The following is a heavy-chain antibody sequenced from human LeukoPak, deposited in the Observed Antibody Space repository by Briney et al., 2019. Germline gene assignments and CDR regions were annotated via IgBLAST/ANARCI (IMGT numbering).Heavy chain of an antibody. CDR1: GLTISSYS. CDR2: ISSSSSTI. CDR3: ARALWFGETFPAY. D-gene: IGHD3-10*01. V-gene: IGHV3-48*01. J-gene: IGHJ4*02. Sequence: GGSLRLSCAASGLTISSYSMNWVRQAPGKGLQWVSYISSSSSTIYYADSVKGRFTISRDNAKNSLYLRMNSLRAEDTAVYYCARALWFGETFPAYWGQGTLVTVSS.